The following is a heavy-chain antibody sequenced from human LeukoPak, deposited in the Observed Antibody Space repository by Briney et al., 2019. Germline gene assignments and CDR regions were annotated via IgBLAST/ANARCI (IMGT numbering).Heavy chain of an antibody. Sequence: PGGSLRLSCTASGLFFSDSVMSWVRQAPGKGLQWVSAISSSGANTDTAASLQGRFVISRDNSKDTVYLQMNSLRVEDTGIYYCARRTSGAKDVWGKGTTVTVSP. D-gene: IGHD3-16*01. V-gene: IGHV3-23*01. J-gene: IGHJ6*04. CDR2: ISSSGANT. CDR3: ARRTSGAKDV. CDR1: GLFFSDSV.